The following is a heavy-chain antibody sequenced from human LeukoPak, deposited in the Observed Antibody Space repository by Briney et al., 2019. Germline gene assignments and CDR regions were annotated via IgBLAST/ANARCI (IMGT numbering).Heavy chain of an antibody. D-gene: IGHD3-22*01. J-gene: IGHJ4*02. Sequence: ASVKVSCKVSGYTLTELSMHWVRQAPGKGLEWMGCFDPEDGETIYAQKFQGRVTMTEDTSTDTAYMELSSLRSEDTAVYYCATVEFLRLDSSGYYPFDYWGQGTLVTVSS. CDR2: FDPEDGET. CDR1: GYTLTELS. V-gene: IGHV1-24*01. CDR3: ATVEFLRLDSSGYYPFDY.